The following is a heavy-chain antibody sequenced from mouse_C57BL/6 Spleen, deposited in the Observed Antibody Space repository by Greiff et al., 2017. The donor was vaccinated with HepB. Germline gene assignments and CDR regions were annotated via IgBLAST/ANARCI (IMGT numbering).Heavy chain of an antibody. CDR3: ARKELGLVWYFDV. J-gene: IGHJ1*03. CDR2: IYPRSGNT. V-gene: IGHV1-81*01. D-gene: IGHD3-3*01. Sequence: QVQLQQSGAELARPGASVKLSCKASGYTFTSYGISWVKQRTGQGLEWIGEIYPRSGNTYYNEKFKGKATLTADKSSSTAYMELRSLTSEDSAVYFCARKELGLVWYFDVWGTETTVTVSS. CDR1: GYTFTSYG.